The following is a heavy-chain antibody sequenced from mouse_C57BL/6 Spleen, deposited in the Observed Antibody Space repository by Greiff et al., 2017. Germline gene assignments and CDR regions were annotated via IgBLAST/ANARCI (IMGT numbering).Heavy chain of an antibody. J-gene: IGHJ2*01. CDR1: GYTFTDYY. CDR3: ARQAYYSIFDY. CDR2: IYPGSGNT. D-gene: IGHD2-5*01. V-gene: IGHV1-76*01. Sequence: VQLQQSGAELVRPGASVKLSCKASGYTFTDYYINWVKQRPGQGLEWIARIYPGSGNTYYNEKFKGKATLTAEKSSSTAYMQLSSLTSEDSAVYFCARQAYYSIFDYWGQGTTLTVSS.